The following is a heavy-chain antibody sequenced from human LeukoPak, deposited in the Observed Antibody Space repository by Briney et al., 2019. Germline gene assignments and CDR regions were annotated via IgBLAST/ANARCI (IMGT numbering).Heavy chain of an antibody. V-gene: IGHV6-1*01. CDR2: TYYKSKWYY. CDR3: ARDYYDSSGHFSGAYFYYGMDV. Sequence: SPTLSLTCAISGDSVSSNSAAWNWIRQSPSRGLEWLGRTYYKSKWYYDYEVSVKSRITINPDTSKNQFSLQLNSVTPEDTAVYYCARDYYDSSGHFSGAYFYYGMDVWGQGTTVNVSS. J-gene: IGHJ6*02. D-gene: IGHD3-22*01. CDR1: GDSVSSNSAA.